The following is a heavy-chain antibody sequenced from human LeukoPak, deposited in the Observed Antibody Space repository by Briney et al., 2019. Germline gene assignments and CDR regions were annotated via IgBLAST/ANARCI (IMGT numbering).Heavy chain of an antibody. V-gene: IGHV4-59*01. J-gene: IGHJ4*02. D-gene: IGHD6-13*01. Sequence: SETLSLTCTVSGGSISSYYWSWIRQPPGKGLEWIGYIYYSGSTNYNPSLKSRVTISVDTSKNQFSLKLSSVTAADTAVYYCARAQYSSSWDYWGQGTLVTASS. CDR2: IYYSGST. CDR3: ARAQYSSSWDY. CDR1: GGSISSYY.